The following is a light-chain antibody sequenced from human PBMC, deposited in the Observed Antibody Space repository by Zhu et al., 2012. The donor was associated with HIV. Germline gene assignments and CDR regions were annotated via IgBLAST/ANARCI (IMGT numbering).Light chain of an antibody. CDR1: QSVYKW. CDR3: QQYYSPSYT. J-gene: IGKJ2*01. CDR2: EAS. V-gene: IGKV1-5*03. Sequence: DIQMTQSPSTLSASVGDRVTITCRASQSVYKWLAWYQQKPDKAPKLLIYEASRLETGVPSRFSGSGSETEFTLTISGLQPDDFASYSCQQYYSPSYTFGQGTKLQIK.